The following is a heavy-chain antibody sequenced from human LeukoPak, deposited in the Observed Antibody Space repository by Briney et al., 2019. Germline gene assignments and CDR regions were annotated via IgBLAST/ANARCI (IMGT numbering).Heavy chain of an antibody. Sequence: SETLSLTCTIYGGSFSNYYWSWIRQPPGKGLEWIGEINHSGTTNYNPSLKSRVTISVDTSKNQFSLKLSSVTAADTAVYYCARPGGFRGYEGDYFDSWGQGTLVTVSS. D-gene: IGHD5-12*01. J-gene: IGHJ4*02. V-gene: IGHV4-34*01. CDR3: ARPGGFRGYEGDYFDS. CDR2: INHSGTT. CDR1: GGSFSNYY.